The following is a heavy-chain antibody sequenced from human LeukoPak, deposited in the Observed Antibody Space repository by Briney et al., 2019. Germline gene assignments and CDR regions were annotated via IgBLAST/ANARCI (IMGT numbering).Heavy chain of an antibody. V-gene: IGHV3-48*03. CDR1: GFTFSSYE. J-gene: IGHJ4*02. D-gene: IGHD3-10*01. Sequence: GGSLKLSCAASGFTFSSYEVNWVRQAPGKGLEWVSYISSSGSAIYYADSVKGRFTISRDNAKNSLNLQMNSLRAEDTAVYYCARGVSWTFDNWGRGALVIVSS. CDR2: ISSSGSAI. CDR3: ARGVSWTFDN.